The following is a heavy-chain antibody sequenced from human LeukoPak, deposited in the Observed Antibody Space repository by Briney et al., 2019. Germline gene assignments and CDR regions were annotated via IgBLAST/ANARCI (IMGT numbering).Heavy chain of an antibody. Sequence: GGSLRLSCASSGFTFSDYYMSWIRQAPGKGLEWVSYISSSGSTIYYADAVKGRFTISRDNAKNSLYLQMSSLRAEDTAVYYCARDPTWGYYFDYWGQGTLVTVSS. J-gene: IGHJ4*02. CDR3: ARDPTWGYYFDY. CDR1: GFTFSDYY. D-gene: IGHD7-27*01. CDR2: ISSSGSTI. V-gene: IGHV3-11*01.